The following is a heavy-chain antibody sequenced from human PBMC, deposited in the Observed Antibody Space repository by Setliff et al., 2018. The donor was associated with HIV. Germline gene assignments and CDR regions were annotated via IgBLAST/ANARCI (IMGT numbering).Heavy chain of an antibody. V-gene: IGHV5-51*01. D-gene: IGHD1-1*01. Sequence: PGESLKISCKGSGYTFTSYWIGWVRQMPGKGLEWMGIIYPGDSDTRYSPSFQDQVTISADKSINTAFLQWSSLKASDTAMFYCARSDSANWYVDYWGQGTLVTVSS. CDR2: IYPGDSDT. CDR3: ARSDSANWYVDY. J-gene: IGHJ4*02. CDR1: GYTFTSYW.